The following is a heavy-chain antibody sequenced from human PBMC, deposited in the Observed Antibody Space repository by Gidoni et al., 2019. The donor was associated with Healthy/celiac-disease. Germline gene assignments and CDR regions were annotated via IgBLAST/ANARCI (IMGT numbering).Heavy chain of an antibody. CDR3: ARGGESAFDY. CDR1: GFTFSSCS. D-gene: IGHD3-16*01. J-gene: IGHJ4*02. CDR2: ISSSSSYI. Sequence: EVQLVESGGGLVKPGGSLRLSCSASGFTFSSCSMNWVRQAPGKGLEWVSSISSSSSYIYYADSGKGRFTISRDNAKNSLYLQMNSLRAEDTAVYYCARGGESAFDYWGQGTLVTVSS. V-gene: IGHV3-21*01.